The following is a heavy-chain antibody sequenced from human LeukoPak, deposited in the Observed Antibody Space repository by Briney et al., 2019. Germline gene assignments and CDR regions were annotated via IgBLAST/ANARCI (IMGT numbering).Heavy chain of an antibody. CDR1: VGSLSSYY. CDR3: ARGGGYNSYLHY. D-gene: IGHD5-24*01. J-gene: IGHJ4*02. CDR2: IYYSGGT. Sequence: PSETLSLTCTVSVGSLSSYYWSWVRHPPGKGLEWGGYIYYSGGTNYTPSLKSRVTISVDTSKNQFSLKLSSVTAADTAVYYCARGGGYNSYLHYWGQGTLVTVPS. V-gene: IGHV4-59*01.